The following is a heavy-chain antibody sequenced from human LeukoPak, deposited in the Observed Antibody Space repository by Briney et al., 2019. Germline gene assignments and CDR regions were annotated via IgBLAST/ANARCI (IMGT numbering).Heavy chain of an antibody. Sequence: GASVKVSCKASGYTFTSYYMHWVRQAPGQGLEWMGIINPSSGSTSYAQKFQGRVTMTRDMSTRTVYMELSRLRAEHRALYYCARVSDPLTPDYYRDVWGKRTTVTVSS. CDR1: GYTFTSYY. V-gene: IGHV1-46*01. CDR2: INPSSGST. CDR3: ARVSDPLTPDYYRDV. D-gene: IGHD4-23*01. J-gene: IGHJ6*03.